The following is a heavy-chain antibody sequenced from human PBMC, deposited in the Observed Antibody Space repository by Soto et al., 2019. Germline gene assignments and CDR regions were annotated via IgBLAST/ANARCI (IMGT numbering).Heavy chain of an antibody. CDR3: ARGEGSYDFWSGYRYYFDY. D-gene: IGHD3-3*01. CDR1: GGSISSYY. CDR2: IYYSGST. Sequence: SETLSLTCTVSGGSISSYYWSWIRQPPGKGLEWIGYIYYSGSTNYNPSLKSRVTIPVDTSKNQFSLKLSSVTAADTAVYYCARGEGSYDFWSGYRYYFDYWGQGTLVTVSS. J-gene: IGHJ4*02. V-gene: IGHV4-59*01.